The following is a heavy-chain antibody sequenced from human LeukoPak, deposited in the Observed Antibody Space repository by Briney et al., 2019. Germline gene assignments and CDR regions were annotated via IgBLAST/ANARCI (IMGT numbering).Heavy chain of an antibody. J-gene: IGHJ6*02. CDR2: IKSKTDGGTT. D-gene: IGHD3-22*01. Sequence: GGSLRLSCAASGFTFSNAWMNWVCQAPGKGLEWVGRIKSKTDGGTTDYAAPVKGRFTISRDDSKNTLYLQMNSLKTEDTTVYYCTSQYYYDSSGYYYYYYYGMDVWGQGTTVTVSS. CDR3: TSQYYYDSSGYYYYYYYGMDV. V-gene: IGHV3-15*07. CDR1: GFTFSNAW.